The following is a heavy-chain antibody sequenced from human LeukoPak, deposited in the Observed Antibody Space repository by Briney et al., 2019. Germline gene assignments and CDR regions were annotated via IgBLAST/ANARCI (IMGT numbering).Heavy chain of an antibody. D-gene: IGHD3-10*01. J-gene: IGHJ6*03. V-gene: IGHV1-69*13. CDR3: ARVADIGGARYMDV. CDR1: GGTFSSYA. Sequence: GASVKVSCKASGGTFSSYAISWVRQAPGQGLEWMGGIIPIFGTANYAQKFQGRVTITADESTSTAYMELSSLRSEDTAVYYCARVADIGGARYMDVWGKGTTVTVSS. CDR2: IIPIFGTA.